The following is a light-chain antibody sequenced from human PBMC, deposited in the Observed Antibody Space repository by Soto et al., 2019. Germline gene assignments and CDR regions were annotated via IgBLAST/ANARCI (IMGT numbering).Light chain of an antibody. CDR3: CSYAGSYTWV. V-gene: IGLV2-11*01. CDR2: DVS. J-gene: IGLJ1*01. CDR1: SSDVGGYNY. Sequence: QSARTQPRSVSGSPGQSVTDSCTGTSSDVGGYNYVSWYQQHPGKAPKLMIYDVSKRPSGVPDRFSGSKSGNTASLTISGLQAEDEADYYCCSYAGSYTWVFGTETKLTVL.